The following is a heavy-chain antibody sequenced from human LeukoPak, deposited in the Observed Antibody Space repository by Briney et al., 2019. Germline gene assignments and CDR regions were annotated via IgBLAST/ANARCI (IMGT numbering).Heavy chain of an antibody. V-gene: IGHV3-23*01. CDR3: AKDATNMGRGATFFDL. D-gene: IGHD3-10*01. Sequence: PGGSLRLSCAASGFTFSSYAMSRVRQTPGKGLEWVSTMSGSGGSTYYADSVKGRFTISRDNSNKTVNLKMNSLRAEDTAVYYCAKDATNMGRGATFFDLWGRGTLVTVSS. J-gene: IGHJ2*01. CDR1: GFTFSSYA. CDR2: MSGSGGST.